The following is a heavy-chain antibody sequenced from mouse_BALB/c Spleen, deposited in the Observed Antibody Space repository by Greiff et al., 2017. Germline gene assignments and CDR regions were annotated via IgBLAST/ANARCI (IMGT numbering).Heavy chain of an antibody. D-gene: IGHD2-4*01. J-gene: IGHJ3*01. V-gene: IGHV1-55*01. Sequence: QVQLQQPGAELVKPGTSVKLSCKASGYNFTSYWINWVKLRPGQGLEWIGDIYPGSGSTNYNEKFKSKATLTVDTSSSTAYMQLSGLASEDSALYYCARSGHYDYDVAYWGQGTLVTVSA. CDR1: GYNFTSYW. CDR2: IYPGSGST. CDR3: ARSGHYDYDVAY.